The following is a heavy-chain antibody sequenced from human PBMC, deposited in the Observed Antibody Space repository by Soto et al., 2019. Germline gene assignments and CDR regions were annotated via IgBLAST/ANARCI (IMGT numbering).Heavy chain of an antibody. J-gene: IGHJ4*02. CDR1: GDSVSSNSAA. D-gene: IGHD3-22*01. CDR3: AREGDYYESSGYYYYFDY. V-gene: IGHV6-1*01. Sequence: SQTLSLTCAISGDSVSSNSAAWNWIRQSPSRGLEWLGRTYYRSKWYNDYAVSVKSRITINPDTSKNQFSLQLNSVTPEYAAVYYCAREGDYYESSGYYYYFDYWGKGTLVTVSS. CDR2: TYYRSKWYN.